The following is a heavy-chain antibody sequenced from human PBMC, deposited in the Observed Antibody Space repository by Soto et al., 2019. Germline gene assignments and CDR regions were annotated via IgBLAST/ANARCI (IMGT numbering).Heavy chain of an antibody. CDR1: GFTLTYYG. V-gene: IGHV3-33*08. Sequence: GGSLRLSCAASGFTLTYYGIHWVRQAPGKGLEWVAVLWYDGIKTNYADSVKGRFTVSRDTSKSTLYLEMNSLRAEDTALYYCARDVDTTSHFSRFDPWGQGTLVTVSS. D-gene: IGHD5-18*01. J-gene: IGHJ5*02. CDR2: LWYDGIKT. CDR3: ARDVDTTSHFSRFDP.